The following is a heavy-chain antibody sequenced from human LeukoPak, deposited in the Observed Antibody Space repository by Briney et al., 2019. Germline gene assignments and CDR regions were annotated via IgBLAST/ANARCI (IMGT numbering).Heavy chain of an antibody. CDR2: IIPIFRTA. V-gene: IGHV1-69*13. CDR3: AKGPRYNWNHYYMDV. D-gene: IGHD1-20*01. Sequence: SVKVSCKASGGTFRKYAISWVSQAPGQGLEWLGAIIPIFRTAKSAQKFQGRVTITANDSSSRAYMYLSSLGSEDSPVYSCAKGPRYNWNHYYMDVWGKGTPVTVSS. J-gene: IGHJ6*03. CDR1: GGTFRKYA.